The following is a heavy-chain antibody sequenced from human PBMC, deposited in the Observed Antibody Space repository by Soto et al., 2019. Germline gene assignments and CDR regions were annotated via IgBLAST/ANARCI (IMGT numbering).Heavy chain of an antibody. CDR1: GFSFSSYG. CDR2: ILSDGRNE. Sequence: PGRSLRLSCAASGFSFSSYGMHWVRQAPGQGLDRVALILSDGRNEYYTDSVKGRFNTSRDNSKNTVYQQKNSLRDDDTCVEYCGQGRGGGKNPLGTWGRG. CDR3: GQGRGGGKNPLGT. J-gene: IGHJ6*01. D-gene: IGHD3-10*01. V-gene: IGHV3-30*02.